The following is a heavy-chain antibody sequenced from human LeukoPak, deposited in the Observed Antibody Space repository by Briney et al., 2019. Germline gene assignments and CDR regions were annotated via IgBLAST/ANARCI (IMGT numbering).Heavy chain of an antibody. CDR1: GGSISSYY. CDR2: MYNSGST. CDR3: ARSRGAADAFDI. Sequence: PSETLSLTCAVSGGSISSYYCSWIRQPPGKGLEWIGYMYNSGSTNYNPSLKSRVTISVDTSKNQFSLKLSSVTAADTAVYYCARSRGAADAFDIWGQGTMVTVSS. V-gene: IGHV4-59*01. D-gene: IGHD3-10*01. J-gene: IGHJ3*02.